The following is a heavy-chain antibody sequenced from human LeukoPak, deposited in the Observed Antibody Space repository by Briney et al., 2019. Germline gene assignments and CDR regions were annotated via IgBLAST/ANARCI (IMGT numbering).Heavy chain of an antibody. V-gene: IGHV4-34*01. J-gene: IGHJ4*02. CDR3: ARGARYLGWFVVGRPPSEYYLDN. Sequence: SETLSLTCAVYGGSFSGHYWNWIRKPPGKGLEWIGGINHDGSTNSNPSLRSRVTISVDTSKNQFSLRLTSVSAADTAVYYCARGARYLGWFVVGRPPSEYYLDNWGQGTQVTVSS. CDR1: GGSFSGHY. D-gene: IGHD3-3*01. CDR2: INHDGST.